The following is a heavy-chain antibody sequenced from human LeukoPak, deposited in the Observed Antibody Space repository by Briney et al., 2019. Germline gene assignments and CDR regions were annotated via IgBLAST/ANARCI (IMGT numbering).Heavy chain of an antibody. CDR3: ARDRTYYDLAGDY. J-gene: IGHJ4*02. CDR2: ISYDGNNK. CDR1: GFTFSSYA. V-gene: IGHV3-30-3*01. D-gene: IGHD3-3*01. Sequence: GGSLRLSCAASGFTFSSYAMHWVRQAPGKGLEWVAVISYDGNNKYYADSVKGRFTISRDNSKNTLYLQMNSLRAEDTAVYYCARDRTYYDLAGDYWGQGTLVTVSS.